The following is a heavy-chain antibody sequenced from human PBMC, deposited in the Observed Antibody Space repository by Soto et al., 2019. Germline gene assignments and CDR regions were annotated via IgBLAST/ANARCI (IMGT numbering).Heavy chain of an antibody. CDR1: GDSVSSNRAA. Sequence: SQTLSLTCAISGDSVSSNRAAWNWIRQSPSRGLEWLGRTYYRSKWHNDYALSVQSRLTINPDTSKNQFSLQLNSVTPEDTAVYYCARGDDEYYGRSGYCDYWGQGTLVTVSS. J-gene: IGHJ4*02. CDR3: ARGDDEYYGRSGYCDY. D-gene: IGHD3-22*01. CDR2: TYYRSKWHN. V-gene: IGHV6-1*01.